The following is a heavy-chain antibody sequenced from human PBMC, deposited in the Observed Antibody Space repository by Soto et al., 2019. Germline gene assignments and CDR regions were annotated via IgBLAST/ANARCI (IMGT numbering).Heavy chain of an antibody. CDR2: ISYDGSNK. CDR1: GFTFSSYG. J-gene: IGHJ6*02. CDR3: AKDGGYSYGYYYYYGMDV. Sequence: GGSLRLSCAASGFTFSSYGMHWVRQAPGKGLEWVAVISYDGSNKYYADSVKGRFTISRDNSKNTLYLQMNSLRAEDTAVYYCAKDGGYSYGYYYYYGMDVWGQGTTVTVS. D-gene: IGHD5-18*01. V-gene: IGHV3-30*18.